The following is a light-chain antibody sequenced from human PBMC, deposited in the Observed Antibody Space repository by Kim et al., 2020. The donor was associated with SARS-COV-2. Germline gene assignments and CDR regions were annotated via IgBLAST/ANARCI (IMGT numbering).Light chain of an antibody. V-gene: IGLV6-57*03. CDR1: SGSIASNY. J-gene: IGLJ3*02. Sequence: NFMLTQPHSVSESPGKTVTISCTRSSGSIASNYVQWYQQRPGSAPTTVIYEDNQRPSGVPDRFSGSIDSSSNSASLTISGLKTEDEADYYCQSYDSSNVWVFGGVTKLTVL. CDR2: EDN. CDR3: QSYDSSNVWV.